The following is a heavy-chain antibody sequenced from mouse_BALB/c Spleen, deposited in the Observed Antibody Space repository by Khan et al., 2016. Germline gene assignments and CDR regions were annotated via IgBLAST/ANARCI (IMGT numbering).Heavy chain of an antibody. CDR2: SNTSSGYT. V-gene: IGHV1-7*01. D-gene: IGHD2-1*01. CDR1: GYTFTRYW. J-gene: IGHJ4*01. CDR3: AMWSYVNYLDYAMDY. Sequence: VQLQQSGAELAKPGASVKMSCKASGYTFTRYWMHWVKQRPGQGLVWIGYSNTSSGYTEYNQKFKDNATITATKSSSTAYMQLCSLTAEDSAGYYCAMWSYVNYLDYAMDYWGQGTSVTVSS.